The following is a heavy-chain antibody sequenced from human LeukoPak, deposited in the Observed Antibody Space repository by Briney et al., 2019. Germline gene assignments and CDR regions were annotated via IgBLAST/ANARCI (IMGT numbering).Heavy chain of an antibody. D-gene: IGHD3-3*01. Sequence: GGSLRLSCAASGFTFSSYAMSWVRQAPGKGLEWVSYISSSGSTIYYADSVKGRFTISRDNAKNSLYLQMNSLRAEDTAVYYCARDLTPFASYYDFWSGYDPDAFDIWGQGTMVTVSS. CDR1: GFTFSSYA. V-gene: IGHV3-48*04. CDR3: ARDLTPFASYYDFWSGYDPDAFDI. J-gene: IGHJ3*02. CDR2: ISSSGSTI.